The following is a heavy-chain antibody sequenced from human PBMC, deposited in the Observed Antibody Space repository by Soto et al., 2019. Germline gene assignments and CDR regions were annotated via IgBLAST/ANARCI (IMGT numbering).Heavy chain of an antibody. Sequence: PSETLSLTCAVSGGSTGSTNWWTWCRQAPGRGLEWIGEIYHSGTTNYSPSLKSRVNIAVDMSKNHLSLTLISVTAADTAVYYCAFPATADFDYWGKGIPVTVSS. V-gene: IGHV4-4*02. CDR2: IYHSGTT. CDR3: AFPATADFDY. CDR1: GGSTGSTNW. D-gene: IGHD6-13*01. J-gene: IGHJ4*02.